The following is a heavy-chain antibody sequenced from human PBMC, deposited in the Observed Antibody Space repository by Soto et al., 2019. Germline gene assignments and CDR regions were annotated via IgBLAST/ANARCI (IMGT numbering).Heavy chain of an antibody. CDR3: AKDRNDSSGYYNYYYYGMDV. CDR2: ISGSGGST. V-gene: IGHV3-23*01. J-gene: IGHJ6*02. D-gene: IGHD3-22*01. Sequence: LRLSCAASGFTFSSYAMSWVRQAPGKGLEWFSAISGSGGSTYYADSVKGRFTISRDNSKNTLYLQMNSLRAEDTAVYYCAKDRNDSSGYYNYYYYGMDVWGQGTTVTVSS. CDR1: GFTFSSYA.